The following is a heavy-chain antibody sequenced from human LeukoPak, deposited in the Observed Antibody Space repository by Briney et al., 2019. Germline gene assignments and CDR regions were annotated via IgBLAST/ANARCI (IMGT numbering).Heavy chain of an antibody. Sequence: ASVKVSCKASGYTFTSYDINWVRQAPGQGLEWMGWINTYNGDTNYAQKFQGRVTMTTDTSTSTAYMELRSLRSDDTAVYYCARDPAAAGTVWFDHWGQGTLVTVSS. V-gene: IGHV1-18*01. CDR1: GYTFTSYD. D-gene: IGHD6-13*01. CDR2: INTYNGDT. CDR3: ARDPAAAGTVWFDH. J-gene: IGHJ5*02.